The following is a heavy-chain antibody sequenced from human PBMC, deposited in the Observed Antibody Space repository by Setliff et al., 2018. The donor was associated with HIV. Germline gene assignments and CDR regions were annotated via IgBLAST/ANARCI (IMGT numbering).Heavy chain of an antibody. J-gene: IGHJ4*02. D-gene: IGHD1-1*01. CDR1: GYTFTSYP. CDR3: ARETDWDGGFDY. Sequence: ASVKVSCKASGYTFTSYPLHWVRQAPGQRLEWMGWINAGNGNTKCSQKFQGRVTITRDTSASTAYMELSSLRSEDTAVYYCARETDWDGGFDYWGQGTLVTVSS. CDR2: INAGNGNT. V-gene: IGHV1-3*01.